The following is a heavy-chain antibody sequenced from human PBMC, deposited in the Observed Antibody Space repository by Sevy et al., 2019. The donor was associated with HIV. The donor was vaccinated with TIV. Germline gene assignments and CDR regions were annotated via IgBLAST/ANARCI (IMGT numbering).Heavy chain of an antibody. Sequence: GGSLRLSCAASGFTFSSYWMSWVHQAPGKGLEWVANIKQDGSEKYYVDSVKGRFTISRDNAKNSLYLQMNSLRAEDTAVYYCARFALLAYGELHAFDIWGQGTMVTVSS. CDR2: IKQDGSEK. D-gene: IGHD3-10*01. V-gene: IGHV3-7*01. CDR3: ARFALLAYGELHAFDI. CDR1: GFTFSSYW. J-gene: IGHJ3*02.